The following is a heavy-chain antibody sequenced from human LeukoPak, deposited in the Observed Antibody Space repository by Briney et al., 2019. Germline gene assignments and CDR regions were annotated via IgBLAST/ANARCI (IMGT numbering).Heavy chain of an antibody. CDR3: ARDYVMYYDILTGYSGEYYFDY. J-gene: IGHJ4*02. CDR2: ISSSSTYI. D-gene: IGHD3-9*01. CDR1: GFSFRSYS. V-gene: IGHV3-21*01. Sequence: GSLRLSCAASGFSFRSYSMNWVRQAPGKGLEWVSFISSSSTYIYYADSMKGRFTISRDNAKNSLYLQMNSLRAEDTAVYYCARDYVMYYDILTGYSGEYYFDYWGQGTLVTVSS.